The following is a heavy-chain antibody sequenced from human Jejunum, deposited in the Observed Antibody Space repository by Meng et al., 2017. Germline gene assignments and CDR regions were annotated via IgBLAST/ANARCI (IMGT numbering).Heavy chain of an antibody. CDR2: MDYRGST. CDR1: GGSITTDEYY. CDR3: ARGELLWDY. Sequence: QLQLQESGPGLVKPSDTLSLTCTVSGGSITTDEYYWTWMRQHPEKGLEWIGYMDYRGSTFYNPSLKSRVTISVDTSKNQFSLKLSSVTAADTAVYFCARGELLWDYWGQGTLVTVSS. D-gene: IGHD2-2*01. V-gene: IGHV4-30-4*08. J-gene: IGHJ4*02.